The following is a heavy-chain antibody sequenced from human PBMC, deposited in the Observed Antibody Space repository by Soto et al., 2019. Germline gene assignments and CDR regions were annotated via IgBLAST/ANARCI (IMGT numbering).Heavy chain of an antibody. CDR3: ARDFRYSSSTGGWFDP. CDR1: CGSISSYY. Sequence: SETLSLTCTVSCGSISSYYWSWLRQPPGKGLEWIGYIYYSGSTYYSPSLKIRVTISVDTSKNQFSLKLRSVTAADTAVYYCARDFRYSSSTGGWFDPWGQGTLVTVS. D-gene: IGHD6-6*01. J-gene: IGHJ5*02. CDR2: IYYSGST. V-gene: IGHV4-59*01.